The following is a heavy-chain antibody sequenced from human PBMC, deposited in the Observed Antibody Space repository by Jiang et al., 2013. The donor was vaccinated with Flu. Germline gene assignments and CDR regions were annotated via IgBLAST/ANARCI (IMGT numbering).Heavy chain of an antibody. CDR2: IYYSGST. V-gene: IGHV4-59*01. D-gene: IGHD1-26*01. J-gene: IGHJ6*02. Sequence: GLVKPSETLSLTCTVSGGSISSYYWSWIRQPPGKGLEWIGYIYYSGSTNYNPSLKSRVTISVDTSKNQFSLKLSSVTAADTAVYYCARSSGSLTLYYYYYGMDVWGQGTTVTVSS. CDR3: ARSSGSLTLYYYYYGMDV. CDR1: GGSISSYY.